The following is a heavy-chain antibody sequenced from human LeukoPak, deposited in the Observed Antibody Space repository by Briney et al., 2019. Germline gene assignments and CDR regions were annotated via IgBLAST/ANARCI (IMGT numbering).Heavy chain of an antibody. D-gene: IGHD3-16*02. CDR1: GFTFSSYS. CDR3: ARDREAYYDYVWWSYRHLSVAFDI. J-gene: IGHJ3*02. Sequence: GGSLRLSCAASGFTFSSYSMNWVRQAPGKGLEWVSSISSSSSCIYYADSVKGRFTISRDNAKNSLYLQMNSLRAEDTAVYYCARDREAYYDYVWWSYRHLSVAFDIWGQGTMVTVSS. V-gene: IGHV3-21*01. CDR2: ISSSSSCI.